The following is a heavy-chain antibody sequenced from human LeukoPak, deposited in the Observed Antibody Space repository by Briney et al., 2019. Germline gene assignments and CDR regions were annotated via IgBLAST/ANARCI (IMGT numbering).Heavy chain of an antibody. J-gene: IGHJ4*02. CDR3: ASQGVRGVIISTYYFDY. CDR2: IKQDGSEK. V-gene: IGHV3-7*01. D-gene: IGHD3-10*01. CDR1: GFTFSSYW. Sequence: GGSLRLSCAASGFTFSSYWMSWVRQAPGKGLEWVANIKQDGSEKYYVDSVKGRFTTSRDNAKNSLYLQMNSLRAEDTAVYYCASQGVRGVIISTYYFDYWGQGTLVTVSS.